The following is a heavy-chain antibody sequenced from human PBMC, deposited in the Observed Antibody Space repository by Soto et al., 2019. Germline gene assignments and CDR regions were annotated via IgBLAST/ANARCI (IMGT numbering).Heavy chain of an antibody. CDR1: GFTFSSYS. V-gene: IGHV3-48*01. D-gene: IGHD4-17*01. CDR2: ISSSSSTI. CDR3: ARDQGAPDPDYGDYEYYFDY. Sequence: EVQLVESGGGLVQPGGSLRLSCAASGFTFSSYSMNWVRQAPGTGLEWVSYISSSSSTIYYADSVKGRFTISRDNAKNSLYLQMKSLRAEDTAVYYCARDQGAPDPDYGDYEYYFDYWGQGTLVTVSS. J-gene: IGHJ4*02.